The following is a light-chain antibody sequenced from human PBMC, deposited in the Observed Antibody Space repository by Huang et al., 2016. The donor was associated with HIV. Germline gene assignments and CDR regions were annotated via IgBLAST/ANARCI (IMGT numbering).Light chain of an antibody. J-gene: IGKJ2*01. Sequence: DIQVTQSPSSLSASVGDRVTVTCRTSRGISDSLVWYQQKPGRAPKLLVYCASRLESGVPSRFSGSGAGADFTLTINNLQPEDFATYYCQQYYGTPYTFGQGTKVEIK. CDR2: CAS. CDR3: QQYYGTPYT. CDR1: RGISDS. V-gene: IGKV1-NL1*01.